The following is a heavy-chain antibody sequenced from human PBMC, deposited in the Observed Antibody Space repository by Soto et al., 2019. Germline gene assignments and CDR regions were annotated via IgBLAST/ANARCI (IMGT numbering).Heavy chain of an antibody. Sequence: QLQLQESGPGLVKPSETLSLTCSVSGGSIRSNIYYWGWIRQPSGKGLEWIATVHYRGSSYYTPSLKNRVTISADLSYKQFSLRLKSETAADTAVYSCARQQSFDSSGYYTWNWGQGTLVTVSS. D-gene: IGHD3-22*01. V-gene: IGHV4-39*01. CDR3: ARQQSFDSSGYYTWN. CDR1: GGSIRSNIYY. CDR2: VHYRGSS. J-gene: IGHJ4*02.